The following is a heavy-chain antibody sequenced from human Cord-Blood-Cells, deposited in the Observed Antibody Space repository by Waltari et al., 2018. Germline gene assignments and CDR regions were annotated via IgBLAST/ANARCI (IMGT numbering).Heavy chain of an antibody. Sequence: EVQLVESGGGLVQPGGSLRLSCAASGFTFSSYDMHWVRQATGKGLEWVSAIGTAGDTYYPGYVKGRFTISRENAKNSLYLQMNSLRAGDTAVYYCAREATGDAFDIWGQGTMVTVSS. CDR3: AREATGDAFDI. CDR2: IGTAGDT. J-gene: IGHJ3*02. D-gene: IGHD1-1*01. V-gene: IGHV3-13*01. CDR1: GFTFSSYD.